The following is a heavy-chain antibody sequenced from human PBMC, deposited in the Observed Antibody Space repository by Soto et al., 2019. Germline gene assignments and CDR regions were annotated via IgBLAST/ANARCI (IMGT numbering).Heavy chain of an antibody. V-gene: IGHV4-39*01. D-gene: IGHD2-15*01. CDR3: ARRSAGYCSGGSCYPFDY. CDR1: VGSISSSSYY. J-gene: IGHJ4*02. Sequence: QLQLQESGPGLVKPSETLSLTCTVSVGSISSSSYYLGWIRQPPGKGLEWIGSIYYSGSTYYNPSLKSRVTISVDTSKNQFSLKLSSVTAADTAVYYCARRSAGYCSGGSCYPFDYWGQGTLVTVSS. CDR2: IYYSGST.